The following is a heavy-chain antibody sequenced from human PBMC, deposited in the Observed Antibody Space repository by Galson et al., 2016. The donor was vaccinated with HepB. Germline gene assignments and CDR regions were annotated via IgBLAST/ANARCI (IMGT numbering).Heavy chain of an antibody. CDR2: ISAHNGDT. D-gene: IGHD5-24*01. Sequence: SVKVSCKASGYTFTTNGISWVRQAPGQGLEWMGWISAHNGDTNSPQKLQGRVTLTTDTSTRTDYMELRSLKSDDTAVYYCARDRDRSLDYWGQGTLVTVSS. V-gene: IGHV1-18*04. J-gene: IGHJ4*02. CDR3: ARDRDRSLDY. CDR1: GYTFTTNG.